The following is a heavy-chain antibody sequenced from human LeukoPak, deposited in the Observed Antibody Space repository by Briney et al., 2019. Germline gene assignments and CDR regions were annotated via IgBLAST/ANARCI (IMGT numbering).Heavy chain of an antibody. CDR2: IYYSGST. CDR3: ARDRETYNWNYDYYYGMDV. Sequence: KTSETLSLTCTVSGGSISSYYWSWIRQPPGKGLEWIGYIYYSGSTNYNPSLKSRVTISVDTSKNQFSLKLSSVTAADTAVYYCARDRETYNWNYDYYYGMDVWGQGTTVTVSS. D-gene: IGHD1-20*01. V-gene: IGHV4-59*01. J-gene: IGHJ6*02. CDR1: GGSISSYY.